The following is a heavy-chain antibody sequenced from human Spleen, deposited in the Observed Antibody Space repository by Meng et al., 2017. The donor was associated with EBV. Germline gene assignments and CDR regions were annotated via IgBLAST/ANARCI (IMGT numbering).Heavy chain of an antibody. V-gene: IGHV3-74*01. Sequence: EVVVVGSGGGLVQPGGSLRLSSAASAFTFSSYWMHWARQAPGKGLVWVSHINRDGISTSYADSVRGRFTISRDNAKNTLYLQMYSLRAEDTAVYYCASEPPSPYLRAYWGQGTLVTVSS. CDR1: AFTFSSYW. D-gene: IGHD3-10*01. CDR2: INRDGIST. J-gene: IGHJ4*02. CDR3: ASEPPSPYLRAY.